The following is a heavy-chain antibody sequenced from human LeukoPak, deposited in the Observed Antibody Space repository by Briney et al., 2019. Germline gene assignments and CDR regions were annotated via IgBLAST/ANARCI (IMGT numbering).Heavy chain of an antibody. Sequence: ASVKVSCKASGYTFTNYGISWVRQAPGQGLEWMGWISAYNGKTNYAQKFQGRVTMTTDTSTNTADMELRSLKSDDTAVYYCARFNYDLSYFYYIDVWGKGTTVTVSS. V-gene: IGHV1-18*01. CDR2: ISAYNGKT. CDR3: ARFNYDLSYFYYIDV. D-gene: IGHD3-3*01. J-gene: IGHJ6*03. CDR1: GYTFTNYG.